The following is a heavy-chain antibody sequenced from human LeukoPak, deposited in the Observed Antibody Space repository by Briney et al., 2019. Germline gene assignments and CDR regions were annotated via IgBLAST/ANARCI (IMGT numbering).Heavy chain of an antibody. CDR1: GXSFTSHW. CDR2: IYAGDSGT. CDR3: TRHIAAAGPDY. V-gene: IGHV5-51*01. D-gene: IGHD6-13*01. J-gene: IGHJ4*02. Sequence: GESLKISCRGSGXSFTSHWIGWVRQMPGKGLEWMAIIYAGDSGTRISPSFQGQVTISADKSISTAYLQWSSLKASDTAIYYCTRHIAAAGPDYWGQGTLVTVSS.